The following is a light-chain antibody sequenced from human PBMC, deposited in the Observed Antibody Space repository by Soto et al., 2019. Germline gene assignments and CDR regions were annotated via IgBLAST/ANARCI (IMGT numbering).Light chain of an antibody. J-gene: IGKJ4*01. CDR3: QQYIIWLIT. CDR1: QSVSSRY. CDR2: GAS. Sequence: LTNSPGTLSLYPGERATLSGRASQSVSSRYLAWYQQKPGQAPRLLIYGASNRATGIPDRFSGSGSGTDFILTICCLEPEDFVLYCCQQYIIWLITFCEVSKVDI. V-gene: IGKV3-20*01.